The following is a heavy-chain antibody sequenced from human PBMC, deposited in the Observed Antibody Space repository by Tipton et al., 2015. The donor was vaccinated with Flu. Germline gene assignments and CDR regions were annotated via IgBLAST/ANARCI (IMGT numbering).Heavy chain of an antibody. Sequence: TLSITCTVSGYSISSGYYWGWIRQPPGKGLEWIGSIYHSGSTYYNPSLKSRVTISVDTSKNQFSLKLSSVTAADTAVYYCARNIPSSLFDYWGQGTLVTVSS. D-gene: IGHD2/OR15-2a*01. CDR1: GYSISSGYY. CDR3: ARNIPSSLFDY. V-gene: IGHV4-38-2*02. CDR2: IYHSGST. J-gene: IGHJ4*02.